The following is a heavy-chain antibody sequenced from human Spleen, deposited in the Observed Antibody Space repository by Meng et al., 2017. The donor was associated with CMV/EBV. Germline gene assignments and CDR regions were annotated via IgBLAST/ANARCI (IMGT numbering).Heavy chain of an antibody. V-gene: IGHV3-23*01. J-gene: IGHJ4*02. CDR3: AKVYEAYNPKSYFDY. D-gene: IGHD2-21*01. CDR2: IRGSGGST. Sequence: LSLTCAASGFTFSSYAMTWVRQAPGKGLEWVSAIRGSGGSTNYADSVKGRFTISRDNSKNTLYLQMNSLRAEDTAVYYCAKVYEAYNPKSYFDYWGQGTLVTVSS. CDR1: GFTFSSYA.